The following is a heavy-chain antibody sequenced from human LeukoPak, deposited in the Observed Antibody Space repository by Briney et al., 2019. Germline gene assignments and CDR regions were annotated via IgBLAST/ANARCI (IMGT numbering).Heavy chain of an antibody. CDR2: IKQDGSEK. Sequence: AGGSLRLSCAASGFTFSSYWMSWVRQAPGKGLEWVANIKQDGSEKYYVDSVKGRFTISRDNAKNSLYLQMNSLRAEDTAVYYCASGPGYYDSSGYNWGQGTLVTVSS. J-gene: IGHJ4*02. CDR3: ASGPGYYDSSGYN. V-gene: IGHV3-7*01. CDR1: GFTFSSYW. D-gene: IGHD3-22*01.